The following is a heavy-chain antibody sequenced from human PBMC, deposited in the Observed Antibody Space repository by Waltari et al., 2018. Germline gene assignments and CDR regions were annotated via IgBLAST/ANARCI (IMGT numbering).Heavy chain of an antibody. V-gene: IGHV4-4*07. CDR3: ARNVEMATISQYFDL. J-gene: IGHJ2*01. D-gene: IGHD5-12*01. CDR1: GGSISSYY. Sequence: QVQLQESGPGLVKPSETLSLTCTVSGGSISSYYWSWIRQPAGKGLEWIGRIYTSGSTNYNPALKSRVTMSVDTSKNQCSLMLSSVTAADTAVYYCARNVEMATISQYFDLWGRGTLVTVSS. CDR2: IYTSGST.